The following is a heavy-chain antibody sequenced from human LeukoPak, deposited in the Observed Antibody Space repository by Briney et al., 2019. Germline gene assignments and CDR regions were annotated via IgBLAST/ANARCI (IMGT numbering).Heavy chain of an antibody. D-gene: IGHD2-15*01. CDR3: ARDIGDCSGGSCSALDY. Sequence: PGGSLRLSCAASGFTFSTHWMSWVRQAPGKGMEWVANIKQDGSEKYYVDSLKGRLTICRDNAKNSRYLQRNRLRAEDTAVYYCARDIGDCSGGSCSALDYWGQGTLVTVSS. CDR1: GFTFSTHW. J-gene: IGHJ4*02. CDR2: IKQDGSEK. V-gene: IGHV3-7*01.